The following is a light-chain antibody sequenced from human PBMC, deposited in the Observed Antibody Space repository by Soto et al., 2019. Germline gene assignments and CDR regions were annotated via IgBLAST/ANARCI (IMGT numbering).Light chain of an antibody. J-gene: IGKJ2*01. V-gene: IGKV1-5*01. CDR1: QSIRTW. CDR3: QQYNSSPLMYT. Sequence: DIQMTQSPSTVSASVGDGVTITCRASQSIRTWLAWYQQKPGNPPKLLIYDASTLESGVPSRFSGSGSGTEFTLTISSLQPDDFATYYCQQYNSSPLMYTFGQGTKLEIK. CDR2: DAS.